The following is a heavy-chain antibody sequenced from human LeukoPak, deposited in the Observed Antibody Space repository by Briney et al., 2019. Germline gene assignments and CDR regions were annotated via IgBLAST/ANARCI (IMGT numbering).Heavy chain of an antibody. J-gene: IGHJ4*02. CDR1: GYSFTSYW. CDR3: ARVDSGSYRLEFGFDY. Sequence: GESLKISCKGSGYSFTSYWIGWVRQMPGKGLEWMGIIYPGDSDTRYSPSFQGQVTISADKSISTAYLQWSSLKASDTAMYYCARVDSGSYRLEFGFDYWGQGTLVTVSS. V-gene: IGHV5-51*01. D-gene: IGHD1-26*01. CDR2: IYPGDSDT.